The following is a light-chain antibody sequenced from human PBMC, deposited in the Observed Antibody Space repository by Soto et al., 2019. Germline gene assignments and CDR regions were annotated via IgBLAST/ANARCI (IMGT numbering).Light chain of an antibody. Sequence: TRMTHLTSSLSASIGDLFSISFRASQSISSYLNWYQQKPGKAPKLLIYAASSLQSGVPSRFSGSGSGTDFTLTISSLQPEDFATYYCQQSYSIRETLGGGTKEDIK. CDR3: QQSYSIRET. V-gene: IGKV1-39*01. CDR1: QSISSY. CDR2: AAS. J-gene: IGKJ4*01.